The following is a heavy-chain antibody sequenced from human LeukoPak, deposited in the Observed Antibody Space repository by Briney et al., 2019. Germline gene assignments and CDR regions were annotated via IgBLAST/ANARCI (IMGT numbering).Heavy chain of an antibody. Sequence: GGSLRLSCAASGFTFSNYELNWVRQAPGKGLEWVSSISSSSNYTYYADSVKGRFTISRDNANNSLYLQMNSLRAEDTAVYYCARALYYYDSSGLDYWGQGTLVTVSS. CDR2: ISSSSNYT. J-gene: IGHJ4*02. CDR1: GFTFSNYE. CDR3: ARALYYYDSSGLDY. D-gene: IGHD3-22*01. V-gene: IGHV3-21*01.